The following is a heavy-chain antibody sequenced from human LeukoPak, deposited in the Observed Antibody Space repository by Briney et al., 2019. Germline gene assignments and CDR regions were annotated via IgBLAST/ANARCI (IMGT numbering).Heavy chain of an antibody. Sequence: SETLSLTCTVSGYSISSGYYWGWIRQPPGKGLEWIGSIYHSGSTYYNPSLKSRVTMSVDTSKNQFSLKLSSVTAADTAVYYCARARAARRNYYCMDVWGKGTTVTVSS. CDR3: ARARAARRNYYCMDV. D-gene: IGHD6-6*01. CDR2: IYHSGST. V-gene: IGHV4-38-2*02. J-gene: IGHJ6*03. CDR1: GYSISSGYY.